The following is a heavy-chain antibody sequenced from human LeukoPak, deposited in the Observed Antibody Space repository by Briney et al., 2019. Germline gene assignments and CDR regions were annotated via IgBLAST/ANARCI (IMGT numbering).Heavy chain of an antibody. V-gene: IGHV3-48*01. J-gene: IGHJ4*02. CDR1: GFTFDDYG. D-gene: IGHD3-10*01. CDR3: ARDQYGLGYGSLFDY. Sequence: PGGSLRLSCAASGFTFDDYGMSWVRQAPGKGREGVSYISSSSSTIYYADSVTGRFTISRDNAKNSLYLQMNSLRAEDTAVYYCARDQYGLGYGSLFDYWGQGTLVTVSS. CDR2: ISSSSSTI.